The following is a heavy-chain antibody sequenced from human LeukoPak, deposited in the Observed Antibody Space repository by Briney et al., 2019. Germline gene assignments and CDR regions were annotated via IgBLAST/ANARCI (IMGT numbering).Heavy chain of an antibody. CDR3: ARSYDFWSGYYGY. D-gene: IGHD3-3*01. J-gene: IGHJ4*02. CDR1: GGSISSYY. CDR2: IYYSGST. Sequence: SETLSLTCTVSGGSISSYYWSWIRQPPGKGLEWIGYIYYSGSTIYNPSLKSRVTISVDTSKNQFSLKLSSVTAADTAVYYCARSYDFWSGYYGYWGQGTLVTVSS. V-gene: IGHV4-59*08.